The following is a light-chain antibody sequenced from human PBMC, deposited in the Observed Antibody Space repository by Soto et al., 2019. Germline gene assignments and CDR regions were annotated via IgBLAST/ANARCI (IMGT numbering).Light chain of an antibody. CDR2: AAS. V-gene: IGKV1-39*01. Sequence: DIQMTQSPSSLSASVGDTVTITCRASQTILTYLNWYQQKPGKAPKLLIYAASSLQSGVPSRFSGGGSATDFTLTISSLQPEDFATYYCQQSFGTTWTFGRGTKVELK. CDR3: QQSFGTTWT. CDR1: QTILTY. J-gene: IGKJ1*01.